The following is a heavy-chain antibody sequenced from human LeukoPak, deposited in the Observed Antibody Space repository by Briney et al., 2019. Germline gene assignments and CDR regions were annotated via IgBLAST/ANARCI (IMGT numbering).Heavy chain of an antibody. Sequence: SETLSLTCTVSGGSIGRYYSSWVRQPPGKGLEWIGHIYYSGSTNYNPSLRGRVTISVDTSKNQFSLKLSSVTAADTAVYYCVRDSLQLDVWWDDTFDSWGQGTMVTVSS. CDR1: GGSIGRYY. D-gene: IGHD1-1*01. CDR3: VRDSLQLDVWWDDTFDS. J-gene: IGHJ3*02. CDR2: IYYSGST. V-gene: IGHV4-59*01.